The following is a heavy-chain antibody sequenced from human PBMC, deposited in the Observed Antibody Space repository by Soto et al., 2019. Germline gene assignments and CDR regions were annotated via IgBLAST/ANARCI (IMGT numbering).Heavy chain of an antibody. Sequence: GASVKVSCKASGYTFTSYGISWVRQAPGQGLEWMGWISAYNGNTNYAQKLQGRVTMTTGTSTSTAYMELRSLRSDDTAVYYCALTTEGFDAFDIWGQGTMVTVSS. CDR3: ALTTEGFDAFDI. CDR2: ISAYNGNT. D-gene: IGHD4-17*01. CDR1: GYTFTSYG. J-gene: IGHJ3*02. V-gene: IGHV1-18*01.